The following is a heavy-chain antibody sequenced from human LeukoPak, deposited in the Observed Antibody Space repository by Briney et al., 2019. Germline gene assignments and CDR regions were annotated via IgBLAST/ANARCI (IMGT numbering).Heavy chain of an antibody. D-gene: IGHD6-13*01. CDR2: INGDETST. V-gene: IGHV3-74*01. Sequence: GGSLRLSCAASGFTFSSHWMHWARQAPGKGLVWVSRINGDETSTAYADSVKGRFTISRDNSKMTLYLQMNSLRAEDTAIYYCAKALAAAGRYFFDYWGQGTLVTVSS. J-gene: IGHJ4*02. CDR3: AKALAAAGRYFFDY. CDR1: GFTFSSHW.